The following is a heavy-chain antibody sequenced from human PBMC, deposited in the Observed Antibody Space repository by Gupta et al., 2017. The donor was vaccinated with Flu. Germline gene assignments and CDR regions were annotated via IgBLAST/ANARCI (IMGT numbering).Heavy chain of an antibody. V-gene: IGHV3-48*01. D-gene: IGHD5-18*01. CDR3: ARDPDTPFLRVFDS. CDR1: GFPFSHYS. J-gene: IGHJ4*02. CDR2: ISGSGRTI. Sequence: EVQLVESGGGLVQPGGSLRLSCAASGFPFSHYSMNWVRQVQGKGLDWVSYISGSGRTIYYADSVKGRFTISRDNAKKSLYLQMSSLRVEDTAVYYCARDPDTPFLRVFDSWGQGTLLTVSA.